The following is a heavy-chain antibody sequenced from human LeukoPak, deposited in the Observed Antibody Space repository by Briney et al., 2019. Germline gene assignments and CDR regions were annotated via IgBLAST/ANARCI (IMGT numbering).Heavy chain of an antibody. CDR3: ATCMVVYDAFDI. Sequence: GGSLRLSCAASGFTFSSYSMNWVRQAPGKGLEWVSYISSSSSTIYYADSVKGRFTISRDNAKNSLYLQMSSLRAEDTAVYYCATCMVVYDAFDIWGQGTMVTVSS. V-gene: IGHV3-48*01. D-gene: IGHD2-15*01. CDR2: ISSSSSTI. CDR1: GFTFSSYS. J-gene: IGHJ3*02.